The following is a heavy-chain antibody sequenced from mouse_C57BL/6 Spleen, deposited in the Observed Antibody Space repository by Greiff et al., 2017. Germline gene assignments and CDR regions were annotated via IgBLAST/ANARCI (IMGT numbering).Heavy chain of an antibody. CDR1: GYTFTDYY. V-gene: IGHV1-26*01. CDR2: INPNNGGT. D-gene: IGHD2-3*01. CDR3: ARFDGDYAMDY. J-gene: IGHJ4*01. Sequence: EVQLQQSGPELVKPGASVKISCKASGYTFTDYYMNWVKQSHGKSLEWIGDINPNNGGTSYNQKFKGKATLTVDKSSSTAYMELRSLTSEDSAVYYCARFDGDYAMDYWGQGTSVTVSS.